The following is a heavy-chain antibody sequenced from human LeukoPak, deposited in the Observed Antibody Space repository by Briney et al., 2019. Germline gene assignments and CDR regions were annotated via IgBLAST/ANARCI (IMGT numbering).Heavy chain of an antibody. CDR3: AKVTPTSNYYDSSGYYYY. CDR1: GFTFSSYA. V-gene: IGHV3-23*01. J-gene: IGHJ4*02. Sequence: GGSLRLSCSASGFTFSSYAMSWVRQAPGKGLEWVSAISGSGGSTYYAGSVKGRFTISRDNSKNTLYLQMNSLRAEDTAVYYCAKVTPTSNYYDSSGYYYYWGQGTLVTVSS. CDR2: ISGSGGST. D-gene: IGHD3-22*01.